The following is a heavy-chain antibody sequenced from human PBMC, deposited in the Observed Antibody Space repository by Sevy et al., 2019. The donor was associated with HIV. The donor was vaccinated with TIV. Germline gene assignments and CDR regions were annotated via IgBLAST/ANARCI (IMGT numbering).Heavy chain of an antibody. J-gene: IGHJ6*03. CDR1: GFTFSSYS. CDR2: ISSSSSYI. D-gene: IGHD2-2*01. CDR3: ARDGAVPAANYYYMDV. V-gene: IGHV3-21*01. Sequence: GGSLRLSCAASGFTFSSYSMNWVRQAPGKGLEWVSSISSSSSYIYYADSVKGRFTISRDNAKNSLYLQMNSLRAEDTAVYYCARDGAVPAANYYYMDVWGKGTTVTVSS.